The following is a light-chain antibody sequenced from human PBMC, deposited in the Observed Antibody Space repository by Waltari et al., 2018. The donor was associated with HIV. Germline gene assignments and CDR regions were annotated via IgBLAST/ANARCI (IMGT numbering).Light chain of an antibody. J-gene: IGLJ3*02. CDR3: SSLTLTHTVA. CDR2: GVT. V-gene: IGLV2-14*01. Sequence: QSALTQPASASGSPGQSITISCPGTISDIGLYDFVSWYRQYPGKAPQLIIFGVTRRPTGVSSRFSGSKSGNTASLTISGLQAEDEADYYCSSLTLTHTVAFGGGTKVTV. CDR1: ISDIGLYDF.